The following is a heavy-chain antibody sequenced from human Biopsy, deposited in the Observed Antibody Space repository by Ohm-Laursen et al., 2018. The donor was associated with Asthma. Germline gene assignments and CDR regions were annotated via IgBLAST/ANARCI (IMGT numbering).Heavy chain of an antibody. V-gene: IGHV3-30*03. CDR2: ISKDASTQ. CDR1: GFSFNSYG. CDR3: VRDGTGDAFDI. D-gene: IGHD1-1*01. J-gene: IGHJ3*02. Sequence: SLRLSCAASGFSFNSYGMHWVRQAPGKGLEWVGVISKDASTQDYADSVKGRFTMARDNSKNTLDLQMNSLREEDTAVYYCVRDGTGDAFDIWGQGTVVSVSS.